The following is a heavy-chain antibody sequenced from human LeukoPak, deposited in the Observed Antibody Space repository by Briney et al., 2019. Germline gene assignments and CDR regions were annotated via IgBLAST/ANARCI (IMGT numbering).Heavy chain of an antibody. CDR3: ARPSGSYPALVGGVDY. Sequence: GESLKISCKGSGYSFTSYWIGWVRQMPGKGLEWMGIIYPGDSDTRYSPSFQGQVTISADKSISTAYLQWSSLKASDTAVYYCARPSGSYPALVGGVDYWGQGTLVTVSS. CDR2: IYPGDSDT. CDR1: GYSFTSYW. V-gene: IGHV5-51*01. J-gene: IGHJ4*02. D-gene: IGHD1-26*01.